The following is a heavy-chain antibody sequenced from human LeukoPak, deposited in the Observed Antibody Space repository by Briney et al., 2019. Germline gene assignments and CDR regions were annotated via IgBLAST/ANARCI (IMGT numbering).Heavy chain of an antibody. Sequence: PSQTLSLTCAVSGGSISSGGYSWSWIRQPPGKGLEWIGYIYYSGSTYYNPSLKSRVTISVDTSKNQFSLKLSSVTAADTAVYYCARAREGFLEWLSPFDYWGQGTLVTVSS. D-gene: IGHD3-3*01. V-gene: IGHV4-30-4*07. CDR1: GGSISSGGYS. CDR3: ARAREGFLEWLSPFDY. CDR2: IYYSGST. J-gene: IGHJ4*02.